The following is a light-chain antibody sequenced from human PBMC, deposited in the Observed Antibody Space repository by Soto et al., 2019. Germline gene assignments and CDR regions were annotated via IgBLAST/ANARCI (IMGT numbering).Light chain of an antibody. V-gene: IGKV3-20*01. CDR2: DAS. Sequence: EIVMTQSPSTLSVSPGERATLSCRASQSVNTYLVWYQQKPGQAPRLLIYDASNRATGIPARFSGSGSGTGFTLTISRLEPEDFAVYYCQQYGSSGPFGQGTKVAI. CDR3: QQYGSSGP. J-gene: IGKJ1*01. CDR1: QSVNTY.